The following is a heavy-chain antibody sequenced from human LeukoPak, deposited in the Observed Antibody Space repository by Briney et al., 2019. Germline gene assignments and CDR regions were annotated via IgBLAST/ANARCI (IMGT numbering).Heavy chain of an antibody. CDR1: GGSISSSSYY. CDR2: IYYSGST. D-gene: IGHD2-2*01. CDR3: ARVNIIVVVPAARGLKFDI. Sequence: SETLSLTCTVSGGSISSSSYYWGWIRQPPGKGLEWIGSIYYSGSTYYNPSLKSRVTISVDTSKNQFSLKLSSVTAADTAVYYCARVNIIVVVPAARGLKFDIWGQGTMVTVSS. V-gene: IGHV4-39*07. J-gene: IGHJ3*02.